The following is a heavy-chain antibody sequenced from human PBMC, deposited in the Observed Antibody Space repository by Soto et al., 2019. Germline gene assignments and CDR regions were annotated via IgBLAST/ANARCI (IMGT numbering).Heavy chain of an antibody. Sequence: GGSLRLSCKGSGYSFTSYWIGWVRQMPGKGLEWMGIIYPGDSDTRYSPSFQGQVTISADKSISTAYLQWSSLKASDTAMYYCARAELEQLVLEGEVMFDPWGQGTLVTVSS. CDR2: IYPGDSDT. CDR1: GYSFTSYW. CDR3: ARAELEQLVLEGEVMFDP. D-gene: IGHD6-13*01. J-gene: IGHJ5*02. V-gene: IGHV5-51*01.